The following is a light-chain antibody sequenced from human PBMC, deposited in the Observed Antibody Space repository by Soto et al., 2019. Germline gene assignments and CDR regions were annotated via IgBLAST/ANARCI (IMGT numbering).Light chain of an antibody. CDR3: QQYNASPLT. CDR2: KAS. V-gene: IGKV1-5*03. J-gene: IGKJ4*01. CDR1: QSISTW. Sequence: DIQMTQSPSTLSASVGDRVTITCRASQSISTWLAWYQQKPGKAPKLLIYKASSLEGGVPSRFSGSGSVTDFNITISGLQPDDFATYYCQQYNASPLTFGGGTPVEIK.